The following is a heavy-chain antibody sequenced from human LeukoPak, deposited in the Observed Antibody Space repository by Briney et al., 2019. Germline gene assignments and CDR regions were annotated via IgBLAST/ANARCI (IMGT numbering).Heavy chain of an antibody. CDR2: IIPILGIA. D-gene: IGHD4-11*01. CDR3: ARESTVTTGAFDI. V-gene: IGHV1-69*04. Sequence: ASVKVSCKASGGTFSSYTISWVRQAPGQGLEWMGRIIPILGIANYAQKFQGRVTITADKSTSTAYMELSSLRSEDTAVHYCARESTVTTGAFDIWGQGTMVTVSS. CDR1: GGTFSSYT. J-gene: IGHJ3*02.